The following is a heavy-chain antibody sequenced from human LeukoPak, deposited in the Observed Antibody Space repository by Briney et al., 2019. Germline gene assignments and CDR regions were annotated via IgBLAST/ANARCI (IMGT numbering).Heavy chain of an antibody. CDR2: IKQDGSEK. Sequence: GGSLGLSCAASGFTFSSYWMSWVRQAPGKGLEWVANIKQDGSEKYYVDSVKGRFTISRDNAKNSLYLQMNSLRAEDTAVYYCASQLEWELPWLDYWGQGTLVTVSS. CDR3: ASQLEWELPWLDY. J-gene: IGHJ4*02. D-gene: IGHD1-26*01. V-gene: IGHV3-7*01. CDR1: GFTFSSYW.